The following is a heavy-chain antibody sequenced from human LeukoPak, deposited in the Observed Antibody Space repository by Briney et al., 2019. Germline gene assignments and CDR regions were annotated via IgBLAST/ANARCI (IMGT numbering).Heavy chain of an antibody. D-gene: IGHD1-26*01. CDR3: ARRSGGVGAAGYYYYMDV. Sequence: SETLSLTCTVSGGSISSYYWSWIRQPPGKGLEWIGEINHSGSTNYNPSLKSRVTISVDTSKNQFSLKLSSVTAADTAVYYCARRSGGVGAAGYYYYMDVWGKGTTVTISS. J-gene: IGHJ6*03. CDR2: INHSGST. CDR1: GGSISSYY. V-gene: IGHV4-34*01.